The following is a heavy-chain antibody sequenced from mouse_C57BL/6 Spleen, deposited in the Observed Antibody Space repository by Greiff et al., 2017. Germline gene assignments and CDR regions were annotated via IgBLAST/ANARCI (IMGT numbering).Heavy chain of an antibody. CDR3: TTRRGSSPFDY. CDR1: GFNIKDDY. D-gene: IGHD1-1*01. Sequence: EVKLQESGAELVRPGASVKLSCTASGFNIKDDYMHWVKQRPEQGLEWIGWIDPENGDTEYASKFQGKATITADTSSNTAYLQLSSLTSEDTAVYYCTTRRGSSPFDYWGQGTTLTVSS. CDR2: IDPENGDT. J-gene: IGHJ2*01. V-gene: IGHV14-4*01.